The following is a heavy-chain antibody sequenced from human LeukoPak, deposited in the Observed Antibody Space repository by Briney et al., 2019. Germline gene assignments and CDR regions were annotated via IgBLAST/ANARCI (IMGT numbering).Heavy chain of an antibody. CDR2: MSPNSGNT. D-gene: IGHD3-10*01. Sequence: GASVNVSFKASGYTFTSYDINWVRQAAGQGLEWMGWMSPNSGNTGYAQKFQGRVTMTRNTSISTAYMELSRLRSEDTAVYYCARAYSYGTPLDYWGQGTLVTVSS. V-gene: IGHV1-8*01. J-gene: IGHJ4*02. CDR1: GYTFTSYD. CDR3: ARAYSYGTPLDY.